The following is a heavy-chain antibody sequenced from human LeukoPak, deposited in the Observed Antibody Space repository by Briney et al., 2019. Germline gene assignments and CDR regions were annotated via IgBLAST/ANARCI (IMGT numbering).Heavy chain of an antibody. Sequence: PSETLSLTCTVSGGSISSGSYYWGWIRQPPGKGLEWIASMYYSGTTFYCPSLKSRVTISVDTSKNQPSLKLGSVTAADTAVYYCARHPPRDGSAFDYWGQGTLVTVSS. CDR3: ARHPPRDGSAFDY. J-gene: IGHJ4*02. CDR2: MYYSGTT. V-gene: IGHV4-39*01. CDR1: GGSISSGSYY.